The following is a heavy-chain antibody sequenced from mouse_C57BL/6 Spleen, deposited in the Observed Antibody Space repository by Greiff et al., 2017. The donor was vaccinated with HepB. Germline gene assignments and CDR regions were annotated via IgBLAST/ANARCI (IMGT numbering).Heavy chain of an antibody. J-gene: IGHJ2*01. CDR1: GYTFTSYW. CDR3: ARGYYYGSSFLDY. Sequence: QVQLQQPGAELVMPGASVKLSCKASGYTFTSYWMHWVKQRPGQGLEWIGEIDPSDSYTNYNQKFKGKSTLTVDKYSSTAYMQLSSLTSEDSAVYYCARGYYYGSSFLDYWGQGTTLTVSS. V-gene: IGHV1-69*01. D-gene: IGHD1-1*01. CDR2: IDPSDSYT.